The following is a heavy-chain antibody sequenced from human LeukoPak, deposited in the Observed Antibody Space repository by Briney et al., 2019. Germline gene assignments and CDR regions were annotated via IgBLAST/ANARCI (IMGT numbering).Heavy chain of an antibody. CDR1: GFTFSSYA. J-gene: IGHJ4*02. Sequence: GGSLRLSCAASGFTFSSYAMSWVRQAPGKGLEWVSAISGSGGSTYYADSVKGRFTISRDNSKNTLYLQMNSLRAEDTAVYYCAKDSEGASGWYVVGIDYWGQGTLVTVPS. D-gene: IGHD6-19*01. V-gene: IGHV3-23*01. CDR2: ISGSGGST. CDR3: AKDSEGASGWYVVGIDY.